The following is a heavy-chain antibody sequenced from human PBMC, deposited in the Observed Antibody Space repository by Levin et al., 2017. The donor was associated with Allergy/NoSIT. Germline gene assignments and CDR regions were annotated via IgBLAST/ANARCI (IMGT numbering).Heavy chain of an antibody. D-gene: IGHD4-11*01. J-gene: IGHJ3*02. V-gene: IGHV3-9*01. CDR1: GFTFDDYA. CDR2: ISWNSGSI. Sequence: GGSLRLSCAASGFTFDDYAMHWVRQAPGKGLEWVSGISWNSGSIGYADSVKGRFTISRDNAKNSLYLQMNSLRAEDTALYYCAKDLRGYSNDAFDIWGQGTMVTVSS. CDR3: AKDLRGYSNDAFDI.